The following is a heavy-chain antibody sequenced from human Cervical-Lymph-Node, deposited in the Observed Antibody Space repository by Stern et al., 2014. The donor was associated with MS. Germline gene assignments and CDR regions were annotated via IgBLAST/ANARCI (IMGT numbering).Heavy chain of an antibody. CDR3: ARRQPTRHGSWYLGLFDY. CDR1: GYTFTSYA. V-gene: IGHV7-4-1*02. Sequence: QMQLVQSGSELKKPGASVKVSCKASGYTFTSYAMNWVRPAPGQGLEWMGWLNTNTGNPTYAQGFTGRFVFSLDTSVSTAYLQISSLKAEDTAVYYCARRQPTRHGSWYLGLFDYWGQGTLVTVSS. J-gene: IGHJ4*02. D-gene: IGHD6-13*01. CDR2: LNTNTGNP.